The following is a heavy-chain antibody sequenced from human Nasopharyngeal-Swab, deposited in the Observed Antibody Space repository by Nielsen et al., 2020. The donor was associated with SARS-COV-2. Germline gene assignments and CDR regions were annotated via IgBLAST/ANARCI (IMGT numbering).Heavy chain of an antibody. V-gene: IGHV3-30*18. Sequence: VRQAPGKGLEWVAVISYDGSNEYYADSVKGRFTISRDNSRNTLYLQMNSLRAEDTAVYYCAKDGSSTSSGIKIDYWGQGTLVTVSS. J-gene: IGHJ4*02. CDR3: AKDGSSTSSGIKIDY. D-gene: IGHD2-2*01. CDR2: ISYDGSNE.